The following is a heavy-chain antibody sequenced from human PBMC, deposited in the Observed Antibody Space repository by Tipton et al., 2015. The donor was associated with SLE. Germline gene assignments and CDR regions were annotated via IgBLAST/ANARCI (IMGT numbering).Heavy chain of an antibody. J-gene: IGHJ4*02. CDR3: ARGLGVDYDFWSGPTFDY. D-gene: IGHD3-3*01. Sequence: TLSLTCAVYGGSFSGYYWSWVRQPPGKGLEWFGEINHSGSTNYNTSLKSRVTISVGTSKNQFSLKLSSVTAADTAVYYCARGLGVDYDFWSGPTFDYWGQGTLVTVSS. CDR1: GGSFSGYY. CDR2: INHSGST. V-gene: IGHV4-34*01.